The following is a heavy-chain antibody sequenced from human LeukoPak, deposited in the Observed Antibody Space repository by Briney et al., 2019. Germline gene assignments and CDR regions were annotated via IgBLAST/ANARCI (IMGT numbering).Heavy chain of an antibody. Sequence: ASVKVSCKASGYTFTSYGISWVRQAPGQGLEWMGWISAYNGNTNYAQKLQGRVTMTTDTSTSTAYMELRSLRSDDTAVYYCARGGSIAARRSSYYYYMDVWGKGTTVTVSS. D-gene: IGHD6-6*01. CDR3: ARGGSIAARRSSYYYYMDV. CDR1: GYTFTSYG. V-gene: IGHV1-18*01. CDR2: ISAYNGNT. J-gene: IGHJ6*03.